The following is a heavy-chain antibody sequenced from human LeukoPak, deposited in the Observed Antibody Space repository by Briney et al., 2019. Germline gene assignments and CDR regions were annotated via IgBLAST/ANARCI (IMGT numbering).Heavy chain of an antibody. Sequence: PGGSLRLSCEASGFTFSTYPLHWVRQAPGQGLEWVAVIAYDGTIKLYADSVKGRFTISRDNAKNSLYLQMNSLRAEDTAVYYCARDYDFWSGPFDYWGQGTLVTVSS. CDR2: IAYDGTIK. D-gene: IGHD3-3*01. CDR3: ARDYDFWSGPFDY. V-gene: IGHV3-30-3*01. J-gene: IGHJ4*02. CDR1: GFTFSTYP.